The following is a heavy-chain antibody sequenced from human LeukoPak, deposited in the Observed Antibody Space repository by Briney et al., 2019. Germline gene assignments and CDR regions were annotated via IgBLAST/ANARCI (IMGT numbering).Heavy chain of an antibody. D-gene: IGHD3-22*01. CDR2: ISLRGSSK. CDR3: AREPEHNYDNTGYFDAFDI. Sequence: GESLRLSCAASGFTFSTFGMHWVRQAPGKGLEWVAAISLRGSSKYYADSVKGRFTISGDNSRNTLYLEMDSLRPEDSAVYFCAREPEHNYDNTGYFDAFDIWGPGTMVIVSS. J-gene: IGHJ3*02. V-gene: IGHV3-30*03. CDR1: GFTFSTFG.